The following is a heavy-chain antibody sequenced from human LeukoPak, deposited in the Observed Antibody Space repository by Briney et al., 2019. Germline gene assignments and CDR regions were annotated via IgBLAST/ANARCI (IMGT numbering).Heavy chain of an antibody. CDR3: ARDLSSSGWSFDY. D-gene: IGHD6-19*01. CDR2: INSDGRST. Sequence: GGSLRLSCAASGFTFSNYWMHWVRQAPGKGLVWVSRINSDGRSTNYADSVKGRFTISRDNAKNTLFLQMNSLRAEDAAVYYCARDLSSSGWSFDYWGQGTPGHRLL. V-gene: IGHV3-74*01. J-gene: IGHJ4*02. CDR1: GFTFSNYW.